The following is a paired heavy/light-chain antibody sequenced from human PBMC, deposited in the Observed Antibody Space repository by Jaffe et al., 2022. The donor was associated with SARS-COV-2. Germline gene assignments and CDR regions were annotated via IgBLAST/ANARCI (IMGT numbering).Heavy chain of an antibody. J-gene: IGHJ4*02. CDR3: ARAGIAVTGTPQSFHY. CDR2: IYHSGST. D-gene: IGHD6-19*01. V-gene: IGHV4-4*02. Sequence: QVQLQESGPGLVKPSGTLSLTCAVSGGSISSNNWWSWVRQPPGKGLEWIGEIYHSGSTNYNPSLKSRVTISVDKSKSQFSLKLSSVTAADTAVYYCARAGIAVTGTPQSFHYWGQGTQVTVSS. CDR1: GGSISSNNW.
Light chain of an antibody. J-gene: IGKJ2*01. V-gene: IGKV2-28*01. CDR2: LGS. CDR1: QSLLHSNAYNY. Sequence: DIVMTQSPLSLPVTPGEPASISCRSSQSLLHSNAYNYLDWYLQKPGQSPQLLIYLGSNRASGVPDRFGGSGSGTDFTLKISRVEAEDVGVYYCMQALQTPHTFGQGTKLEIK. CDR3: MQALQTPHT.